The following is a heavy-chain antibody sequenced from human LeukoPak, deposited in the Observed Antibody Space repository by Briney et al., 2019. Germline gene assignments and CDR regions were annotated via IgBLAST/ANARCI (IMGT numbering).Heavy chain of an antibody. CDR3: ARRFYYDSSGYRDAFDI. D-gene: IGHD3-22*01. CDR1: GGSISSSSYY. Sequence: SETLSLTCTVSGGSISSSSYYWGWIPQPPGKGLEWLGSIYYSGSTYYNPSLKSRVTISVDTSKNQFSLKLSSVTAADTAVYYCARRFYYDSSGYRDAFDIWGQGTMVTVSS. CDR2: IYYSGST. V-gene: IGHV4-39*01. J-gene: IGHJ3*02.